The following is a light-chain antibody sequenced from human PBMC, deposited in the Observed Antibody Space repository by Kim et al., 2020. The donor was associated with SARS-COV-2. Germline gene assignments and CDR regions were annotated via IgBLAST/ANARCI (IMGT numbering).Light chain of an antibody. Sequence: IVMTQSPLSLSVTLGQAASISCRSSQAILHDNGDTYLNWFHQRPGHSPRLLIYEISHREAGVPDRFSGSGSGTDFTLKISRVEAEDVGFYYCMQATHWPRSFGQGTKVDIK. J-gene: IGKJ1*01. V-gene: IGKV2-30*02. CDR2: EIS. CDR3: MQATHWPRS. CDR1: QAILHDNGDTY.